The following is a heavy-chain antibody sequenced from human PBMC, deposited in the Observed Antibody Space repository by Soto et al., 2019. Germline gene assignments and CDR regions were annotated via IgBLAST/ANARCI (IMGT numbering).Heavy chain of an antibody. V-gene: IGHV4-30-2*01. CDR2: IYHSGST. CDR1: GGSISSGGYS. Sequence: SETLSLTCAVSGGSISSGGYSWSWIRQPPGKGLEWIGYIYHSGSTYYNPSLKSRVTISVDRSKNQFSLKLSSVTAANTAAYYCARGFYDILTGYYTWFDPWGQGTLVTVSS. CDR3: ARGFYDILTGYYTWFDP. D-gene: IGHD3-9*01. J-gene: IGHJ5*02.